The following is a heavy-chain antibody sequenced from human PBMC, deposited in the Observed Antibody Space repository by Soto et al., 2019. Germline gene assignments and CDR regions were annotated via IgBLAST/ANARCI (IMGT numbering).Heavy chain of an antibody. J-gene: IGHJ6*01. CDR3: AASRGFYEAMYA. CDR2: VMPTFGAG. D-gene: IGHD3-22*01. CDR1: GGAFRNYA. Sequence: QVQLVQSGAEVKKPGSSVKVSCTASGGAFRNYAVSWVRQAPGQGLEWMGAVMPTFGAGVYAQKFQGRLTIFADESTNTAYRNVSSLTFEYAAIYYCAASRGFYEAMYAWGQGTTLTVSS. V-gene: IGHV1-69*01.